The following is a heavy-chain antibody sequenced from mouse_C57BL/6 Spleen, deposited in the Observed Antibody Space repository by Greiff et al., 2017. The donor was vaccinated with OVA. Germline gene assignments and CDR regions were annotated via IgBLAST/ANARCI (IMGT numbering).Heavy chain of an antibody. CDR3: ARTDSKSAWFAY. J-gene: IGHJ3*01. CDR1: GYTFTSYW. D-gene: IGHD2-5*01. CDR2: INPSNGGT. V-gene: IGHV1-53*01. Sequence: QVQLQQPGTDLVKPGASVKLSCKASGYTFTSYWMHWVKQRPGQGLEWIGNINPSNGGTNYNEKFKSKATRTVDKSSSTAYMQLSSLTSEDSAVYYCARTDSKSAWFAYWGQGTLVTVSA.